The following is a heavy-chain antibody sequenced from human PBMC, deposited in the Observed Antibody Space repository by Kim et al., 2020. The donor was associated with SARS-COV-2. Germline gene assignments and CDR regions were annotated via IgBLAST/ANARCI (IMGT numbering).Heavy chain of an antibody. CDR1: GFTFSNAW. CDR3: TTSENSVAGHKHHPYYYYGMDV. Sequence: GGSLRLSCAASGFTFSNAWMSWVRQAPGKGLEWVGRIKSKTDGGTTDYAAPVKGRFTISRDDSKNTLYLQMNSLKTEDTAVYYCTTSENSVAGHKHHPYYYYGMDVWGQGTTVTVSS. V-gene: IGHV3-15*01. J-gene: IGHJ6*02. CDR2: IKSKTDGGTT. D-gene: IGHD6-19*01.